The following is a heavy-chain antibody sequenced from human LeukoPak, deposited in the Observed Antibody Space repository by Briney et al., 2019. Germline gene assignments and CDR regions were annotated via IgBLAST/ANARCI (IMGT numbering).Heavy chain of an antibody. Sequence: GVSLRLSCAASGFTFSSYAMHWVRQAPGKGLEWVAVISYDGSNKYYADSVKGRFAISRDNSKNTLYLQMNSLRAEDTAVYYCARDLVAAHFDYWGQRTLVTVSS. D-gene: IGHD2-15*01. CDR3: ARDLVAAHFDY. CDR1: GFTFSSYA. J-gene: IGHJ4*02. CDR2: ISYDGSNK. V-gene: IGHV3-30*09.